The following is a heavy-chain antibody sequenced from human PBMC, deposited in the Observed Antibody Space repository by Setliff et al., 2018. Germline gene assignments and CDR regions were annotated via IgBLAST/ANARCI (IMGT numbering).Heavy chain of an antibody. Sequence: GESLKISCQGSGYTFTNYWIGWVRQMPGKGLEWMGILKPGDSGIRYSPSFQGQVTLSADTSIATAYLHWTSLKAPDTAMYYCVRHPYYDSSGYYSYFDYWGQGALVTVSS. V-gene: IGHV5-51*01. CDR1: GYTFTNYW. CDR2: LKPGDSGI. J-gene: IGHJ4*02. D-gene: IGHD3-22*01. CDR3: VRHPYYDSSGYYSYFDY.